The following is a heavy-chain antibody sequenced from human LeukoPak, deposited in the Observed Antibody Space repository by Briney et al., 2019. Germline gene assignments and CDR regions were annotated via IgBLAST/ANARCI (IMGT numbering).Heavy chain of an antibody. Sequence: GGSLRLSCAASGFTFSNYAMTWVRQAPGKGLEWVSTISGSAGSTYYADSVKGRFTISRDNSKNTLSLQMNSLRAEDTAVCYCAKSHYYGSGSCSHWGQGTLVTVSS. J-gene: IGHJ4*02. CDR3: AKSHYYGSGSCSH. V-gene: IGHV3-23*01. CDR1: GFTFSNYA. D-gene: IGHD3-10*01. CDR2: ISGSAGST.